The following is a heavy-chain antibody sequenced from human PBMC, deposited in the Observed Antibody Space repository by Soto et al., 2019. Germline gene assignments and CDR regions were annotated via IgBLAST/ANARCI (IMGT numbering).Heavy chain of an antibody. CDR1: GFTFSSYG. V-gene: IGHV3-33*01. Sequence: QVQLVESGGGVVQPGRSLRLSCAASGFTFSSYGMHWVRQAPGKGLEWVAVIWYDGSNKYYADSVKGRFTISRDNSKNTLYLQMNSLRAEDTAVYYCASDFRAVTTEGFDFWGLGTLVTVSS. J-gene: IGHJ4*02. CDR2: IWYDGSNK. D-gene: IGHD4-17*01. CDR3: ASDFRAVTTEGFDF.